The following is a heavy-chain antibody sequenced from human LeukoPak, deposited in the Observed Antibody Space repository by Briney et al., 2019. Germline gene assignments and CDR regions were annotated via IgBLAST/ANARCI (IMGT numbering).Heavy chain of an antibody. D-gene: IGHD3-22*01. V-gene: IGHV1-2*02. CDR1: GYTFTGYY. CDR3: ARLRTMIGHYFDY. CDR2: INPNSGVT. Sequence: GASVKVSCKASGYTFTGYYMHCVRQAPGQGLEWMGWINPNSGVTNYAQKFQGRVTMTRDTSISTAYMELSRLRSDDTAVYYCARLRTMIGHYFDYWGQGTLVTVSS. J-gene: IGHJ4*02.